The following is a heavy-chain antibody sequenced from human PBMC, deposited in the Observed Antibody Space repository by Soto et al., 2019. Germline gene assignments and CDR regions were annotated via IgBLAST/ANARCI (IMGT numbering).Heavy chain of an antibody. CDR1: GDSISSVDHY. J-gene: IGHJ6*02. Sequence: PSETLSLTCTVSGDSISSVDHYWSWIRQPPGKGLEWIGYIYSSGIIFYNPSLRSRVTISIDTTKNQFSLRLSSVIVADTAVYYCARDDYSNFAYYGMDVWGQGTTVTVSS. CDR2: IYSSGII. CDR3: ARDDYSNFAYYGMDV. V-gene: IGHV4-30-4*01. D-gene: IGHD4-4*01.